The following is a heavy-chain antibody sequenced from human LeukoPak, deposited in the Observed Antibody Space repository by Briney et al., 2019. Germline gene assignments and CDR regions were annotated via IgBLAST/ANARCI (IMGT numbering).Heavy chain of an antibody. CDR1: GGSISRSNG. Sequence: SGTLSLTCAVSGGSISRSNGWSWVRQPPGKGRDWIGEIYHSGSTNYNPSLKSRVTISVDKSKNQLSLKLSSVTAADTAVYSCARYSFTRGSGLGAESYYFDYWGQGTLVTVSS. CDR3: ARYSFTRGSGLGAESYYFDY. D-gene: IGHD3-10*01. CDR2: IYHSGST. V-gene: IGHV4-4*02. J-gene: IGHJ4*02.